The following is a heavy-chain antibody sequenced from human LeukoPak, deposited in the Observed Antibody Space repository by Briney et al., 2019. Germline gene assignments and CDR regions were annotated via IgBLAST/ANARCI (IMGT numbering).Heavy chain of an antibody. CDR2: ITGRGDAT. CDR1: DFSFITYA. CDR3: AKDPRQYSASWLFDY. J-gene: IGHJ4*02. Sequence: GGSLRLSCVGSDFSFITYAMSWVRQAPGKGLEWVSIITGRGDATYYADSVRGRFTISRDISKNTLYLQMNSLKPEDTAVYYCAKDPRQYSASWLFDYWGQGTLVTVSS. V-gene: IGHV3-23*01. D-gene: IGHD6-13*01.